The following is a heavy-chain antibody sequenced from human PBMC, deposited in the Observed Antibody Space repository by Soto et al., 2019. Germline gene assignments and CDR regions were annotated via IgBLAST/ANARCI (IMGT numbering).Heavy chain of an antibody. J-gene: IGHJ4*02. CDR2: ISAHNDNT. D-gene: IGHD3-10*01. Sequence: QVHLVQPGAEVRKPGASVKVSCKGSGYTLTSYGIAWVRQAPGQGLEWMGWISAHNDNTNYAQKVQGRVTVTRDTSTSTAYMELRNLRSDDTAVYYCARGRFGDYWGQGALVTLSS. V-gene: IGHV1-18*01. CDR1: GYTLTSYG. CDR3: ARGRFGDY.